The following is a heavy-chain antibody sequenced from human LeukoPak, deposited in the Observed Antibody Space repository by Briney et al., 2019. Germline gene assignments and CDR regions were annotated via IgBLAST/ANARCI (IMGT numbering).Heavy chain of an antibody. CDR1: GGSLSGYY. D-gene: IGHD6-13*01. J-gene: IGHJ4*02. Sequence: SETLSLTCAVYGGSLSGYYWSWIRQPPGKGLEWIGEINHSGSTNYNPSLKSRVTISVDTSKNQFSLKLSSVTAADTAVYYCARGFAGGGDYDYWGQGTLVTVSS. CDR2: INHSGST. V-gene: IGHV4-34*01. CDR3: ARGFAGGGDYDY.